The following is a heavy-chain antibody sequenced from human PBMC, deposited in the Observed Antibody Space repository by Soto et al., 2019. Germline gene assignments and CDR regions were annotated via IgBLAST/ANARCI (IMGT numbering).Heavy chain of an antibody. J-gene: IGHJ4*02. Sequence: EVQLLESGGGLVQPGGSLRLSCAASRFTFSGYSMSWVRQAPGQGLEWVSGISGSGGSTYYAESVKGRFTITSDNSESTLFLQMNSLRAEDTALYYGAESYGDTWKQYYCDLGGEGTLVTVSS. CDR1: RFTFSGYS. D-gene: IGHD4-17*01. V-gene: IGHV3-23*01. CDR3: AESYGDTWKQYYCDL. CDR2: ISGSGGST.